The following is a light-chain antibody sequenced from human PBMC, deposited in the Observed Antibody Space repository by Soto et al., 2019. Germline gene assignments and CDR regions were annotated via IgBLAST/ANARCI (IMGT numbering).Light chain of an antibody. CDR3: SSYAGSSNV. CDR1: SSDVGGYNY. J-gene: IGLJ6*01. CDR2: EVN. Sequence: QSALTQPPSASGSPGQSVAISCTGTSSDVGGYNYVSWYQQHPGKAPKLMIYEVNKRPSGVPDLFSGSKSGNTASLTVSGLRAEDEADYYCSSYAGSSNVFGTGTQLTVL. V-gene: IGLV2-8*01.